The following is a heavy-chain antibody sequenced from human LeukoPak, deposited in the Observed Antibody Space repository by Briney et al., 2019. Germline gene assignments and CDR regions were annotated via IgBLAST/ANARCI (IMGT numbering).Heavy chain of an antibody. CDR2: IYPGDSNT. CDR1: GSSFTNYW. CDR3: ARHGDGYKH. J-gene: IGHJ4*02. D-gene: IGHD5-24*01. V-gene: IGHV5-51*01. Sequence: PGESLKISCQGPGSSFTNYWIAWVRLLPGKGLEWIGIIYPGDSNTRYSPSFQGQVTISADKSISTTYLQWSSLKASDSAMYYCARHGDGYKHWGQGTLVTVSS.